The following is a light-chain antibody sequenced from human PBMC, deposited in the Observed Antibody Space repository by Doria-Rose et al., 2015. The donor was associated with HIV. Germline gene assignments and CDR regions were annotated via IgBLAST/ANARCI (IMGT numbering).Light chain of an antibody. V-gene: IGKV4-1*01. Sequence: TQSPESLGMSLGERATLNCKSNQSLLYTSKNYLAWYQQKPGQPPKLLIYWASTRQSGLPARFSGSGSGTDFTLTSSSLKTEDVAVYYCQQYYDTPSFGPGTTVDIK. CDR2: WAS. J-gene: IGKJ3*01. CDR1: QSLLYTSKNY. CDR3: QQYYDTPS.